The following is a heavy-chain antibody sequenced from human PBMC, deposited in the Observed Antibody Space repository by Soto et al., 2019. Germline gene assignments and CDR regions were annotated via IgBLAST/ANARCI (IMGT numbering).Heavy chain of an antibody. V-gene: IGHV6-1*01. CDR2: TYYRSKWYN. J-gene: IGHJ6*02. CDR1: GDSVSSNSAA. D-gene: IGHD6-13*01. Sequence: QSQTLSLTCAISGDSVSSNSAAWNWIRQSPSRGLEWLGRTYYRSKWYNDYAVSVKSRITINPDTSKNQFSLQLNSVTPEDTAVYYCARGLAAAGPLYKQYYYYGMDVWGQGTTVTVSS. CDR3: ARGLAAAGPLYKQYYYYGMDV.